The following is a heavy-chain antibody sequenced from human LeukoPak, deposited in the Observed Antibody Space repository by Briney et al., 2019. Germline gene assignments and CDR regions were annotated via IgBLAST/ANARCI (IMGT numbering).Heavy chain of an antibody. V-gene: IGHV3-23*01. CDR1: GFTFSSYA. Sequence: PGGSLRLSCAASGFTFSSYAMSWVRQAPGKGLEWVSAISGSGGSTYYADSVKGRFTISRDNSKNTLYLQMNSLRAEDTAVYYCAKGQLGGIVATIDDYWGQGTLVTVSS. J-gene: IGHJ4*02. CDR2: ISGSGGST. CDR3: AKGQLGGIVATIDDY. D-gene: IGHD5-12*01.